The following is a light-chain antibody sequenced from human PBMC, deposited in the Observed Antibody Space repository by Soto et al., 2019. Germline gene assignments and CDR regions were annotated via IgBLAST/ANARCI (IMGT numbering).Light chain of an antibody. V-gene: IGKV3-11*01. Sequence: EIVLTQSPATLSLSPGDRATLSCRASQSVSRYLAWYQQKPGQAPRLLIYDASNRATGIPARFGGSGSGTDFTLTISSLEPEDFAVYYCQQRSNWPRTFGQGTKPEIK. J-gene: IGKJ2*01. CDR2: DAS. CDR1: QSVSRY. CDR3: QQRSNWPRT.